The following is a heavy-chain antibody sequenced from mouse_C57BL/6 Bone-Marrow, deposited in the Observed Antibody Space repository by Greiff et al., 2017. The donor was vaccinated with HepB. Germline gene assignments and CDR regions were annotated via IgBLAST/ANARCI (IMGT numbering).Heavy chain of an antibody. D-gene: IGHD2-5*01. CDR2: ISSGSSTI. Sequence: EVMLVESGGGLVKPGGSLKLSCAASGFTFSDYGMHWVRQAPEKGLEWVAYISSGSSTIYYADTVKGRFTISRDNAKNTLFLQMTSLRSEDTAMYYCARTDYSNYVYAMDYWGQGTSVTVSS. CDR3: ARTDYSNYVYAMDY. V-gene: IGHV5-17*01. CDR1: GFTFSDYG. J-gene: IGHJ4*01.